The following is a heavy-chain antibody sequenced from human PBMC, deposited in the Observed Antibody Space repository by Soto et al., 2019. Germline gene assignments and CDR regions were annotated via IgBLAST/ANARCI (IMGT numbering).Heavy chain of an antibody. CDR2: IYYSGST. CDR1: GGSISSYY. CDR3: ARAAYYDFWSGYQAKNWFDP. J-gene: IGHJ5*02. V-gene: IGHV4-59*01. Sequence: SETLSLTCTVSGGSISSYYWSWIRQPPGKGLEWIGYIYYSGSTNYNPSLKSRVTISVDTSKNQFSLKLSSVTAADTAVYYCARAAYYDFWSGYQAKNWFDPWGQGTLVTVSS. D-gene: IGHD3-3*01.